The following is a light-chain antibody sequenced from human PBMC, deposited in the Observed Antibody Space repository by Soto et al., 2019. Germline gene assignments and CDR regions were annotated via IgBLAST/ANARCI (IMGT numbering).Light chain of an antibody. J-gene: IGKJ1*01. V-gene: IGKV3-20*01. CDR3: QQYGDSPPT. CDR2: GAS. CDR1: QSLSTNY. Sequence: EIVLTQSPGTLSLSQGERATLSCRASQSLSTNYIAWYQRKPGQSPRLLIYGASSSATDIPRRFSGSGSGKDFTLTITRLELEDFAVYYCQQYGDSPPTFGQGTNVAIK.